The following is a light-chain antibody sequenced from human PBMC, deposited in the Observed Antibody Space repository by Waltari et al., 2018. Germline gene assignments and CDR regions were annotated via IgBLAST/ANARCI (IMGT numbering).Light chain of an antibody. CDR2: SNN. V-gene: IGLV1-44*01. CDR3: AAWDDSLNGWV. J-gene: IGLJ3*02. Sequence: QSVLTQPPSAYGTPGQRVTISCSGSSSNIGGNTVNWYQQLPGTAPKLLIYSNNRRPSGVPDRFSGSKSGSSAALAISGLQSEDEADYYCAAWDDSLNGWVFGGGTKLTVL. CDR1: SSNIGGNT.